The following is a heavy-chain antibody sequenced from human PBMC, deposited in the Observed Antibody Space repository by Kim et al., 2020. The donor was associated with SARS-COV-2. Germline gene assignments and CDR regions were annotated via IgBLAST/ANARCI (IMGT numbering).Heavy chain of an antibody. CDR3: ARGAMVRGVITYFDY. J-gene: IGHJ4*02. V-gene: IGHV3-13*01. D-gene: IGHD3-10*01. Sequence: GTVKGRSTISREKARNSLYLQMNSLTAGDTAVYYCARGAMVRGVITYFDYWGQGTLVTVSS.